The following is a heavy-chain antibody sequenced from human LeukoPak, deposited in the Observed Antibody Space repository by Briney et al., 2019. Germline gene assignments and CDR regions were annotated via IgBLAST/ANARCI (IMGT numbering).Heavy chain of an antibody. CDR1: GFTFSSYS. CDR2: ISGSGGST. V-gene: IGHV3-23*01. CDR3: AKVPYYDFWSGYYTGIGGFDY. Sequence: PGGSLRLSCAASGFTFSSYSMNWVRRAPGKGLEWVSAISGSGGSTYYADSVKGRFTISRDNSKNTLYLQMNSLRAEDTAVYYCAKVPYYDFWSGYYTGIGGFDYWGQGTLVTVSS. J-gene: IGHJ4*02. D-gene: IGHD3-3*01.